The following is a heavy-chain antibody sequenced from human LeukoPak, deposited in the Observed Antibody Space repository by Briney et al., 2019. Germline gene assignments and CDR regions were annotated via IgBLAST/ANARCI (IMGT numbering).Heavy chain of an antibody. CDR2: ISTSGSSI. V-gene: IGHV3-48*03. CDR1: GFTFSTYE. Sequence: GGSLRLSCAASGFTFSTYEINWVRQAPGKGLEWLSHISTSGSSIHYADSVKGRFTISRDNAKNTLYLQMNSLRAEDTAVYYCARAATYYGSGSYLFDPWGQGTLVTVSS. D-gene: IGHD3-10*01. CDR3: ARAATYYGSGSYLFDP. J-gene: IGHJ5*02.